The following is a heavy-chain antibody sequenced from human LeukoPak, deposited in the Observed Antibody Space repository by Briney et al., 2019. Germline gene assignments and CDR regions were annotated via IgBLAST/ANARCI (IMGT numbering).Heavy chain of an antibody. V-gene: IGHV4-39*01. Sequence: ASETLSLTCTVSGGSISSRSYYWGWIRQPPGKGLEWIGSIYYSGSTYYNPSLKSRVTISVDTSKNQFSLKLSPVTAADTAVYYCARQEVVVAYYFDYWGQGTLVTVSS. J-gene: IGHJ4*02. CDR3: ARQEVVVAYYFDY. CDR1: GGSISSRSYY. CDR2: IYYSGST. D-gene: IGHD2-15*01.